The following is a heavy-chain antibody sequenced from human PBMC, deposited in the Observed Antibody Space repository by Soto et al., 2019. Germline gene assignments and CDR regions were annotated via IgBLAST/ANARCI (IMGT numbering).Heavy chain of an antibody. J-gene: IGHJ5*02. D-gene: IGHD6-6*01. CDR1: GGSISSGGYY. V-gene: IGHV4-31*03. CDR3: AREITDSSSNWFDP. Sequence: PSETLSLTCTVSGGSISSGGYYWSWIRQHPGKGLEWIGYIYYSGSTYYNPSLKSRVTISVDTSKNQFSLKLSSVTAADTAVYYCAREITDSSSNWFDPWGQGTLVTVSS. CDR2: IYYSGST.